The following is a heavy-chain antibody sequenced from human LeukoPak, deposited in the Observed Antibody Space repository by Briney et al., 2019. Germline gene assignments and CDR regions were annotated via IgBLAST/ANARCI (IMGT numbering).Heavy chain of an antibody. CDR3: ARLYGSGSYYNDY. D-gene: IGHD3-10*01. CDR1: GFTFSSYA. V-gene: IGHV3-21*01. Sequence: GGSLRLSCAASGFTFSSYAMSWVRQAPGKGLEWVSSISSSSSYMYYADSVKGRFTISRDNAKNSLYLQMNSLRAEDTAVYYCARLYGSGSYYNDYWGQGTLSPSPQ. CDR2: ISSSSSYM. J-gene: IGHJ4*02.